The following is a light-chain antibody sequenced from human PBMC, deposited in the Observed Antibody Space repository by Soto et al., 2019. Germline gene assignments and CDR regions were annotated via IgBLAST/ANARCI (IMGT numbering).Light chain of an antibody. J-gene: IGLJ1*01. V-gene: IGLV2-14*01. Sequence: QSVLAQPASVSGSPGQSITISCTGTSSDVGGYNYVSWYQQHPGKAPKLMIYDASNRPSGVSNRFSGSKSGNTASLTISGLQAEDEADYFCSSYTSSGTYVSRSGTKVPVL. CDR2: DAS. CDR1: SSDVGGYNY. CDR3: SSYTSSGTYV.